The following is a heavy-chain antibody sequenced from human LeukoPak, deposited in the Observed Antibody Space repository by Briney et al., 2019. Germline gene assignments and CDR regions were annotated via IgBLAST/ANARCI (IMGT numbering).Heavy chain of an antibody. J-gene: IGHJ4*02. CDR3: ARLTYGEKFEY. V-gene: IGHV3-53*01. Sequence: PGGSLRLSCAASGFTVSGNYMSWVRQAPGKGLEWVSAISSDGNTYYADSVKGRFTISRDNSKNTLYLQMNSLRAEDTAVYYCARLTYGEKFEYWGQGTWSPSPQ. D-gene: IGHD4-17*01. CDR1: GFTVSGNY. CDR2: ISSDGNT.